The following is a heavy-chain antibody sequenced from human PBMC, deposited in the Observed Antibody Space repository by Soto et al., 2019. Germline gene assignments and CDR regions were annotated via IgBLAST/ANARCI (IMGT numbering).Heavy chain of an antibody. V-gene: IGHV1-2*04. Sequence: QVQLVQSGAEVKKPGASVKVSCKASGYTFTGYYMHWVRQAPGQGLEWMGWINPNSGGTNYAQKFQGWVTMTSDTPISSEYMELSRLRSDDTAVYYCARAAAGTQGPVLQGGNFDFWGQGTLFTVSS. CDR1: GYTFTGYY. CDR2: INPNSGGT. J-gene: IGHJ4*02. D-gene: IGHD6-13*01. CDR3: ARAAAGTQGPVLQGGNFDF.